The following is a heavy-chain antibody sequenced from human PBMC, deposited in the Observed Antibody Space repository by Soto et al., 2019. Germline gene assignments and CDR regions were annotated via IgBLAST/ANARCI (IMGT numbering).Heavy chain of an antibody. Sequence: QVQLVQSGPEVRKPGASVKVSCKASGYTFNHYAISWVRQAPGQGLEWMGWISAYNGNTNYAQKFEGRVTRTTDSSTSTAYLEVRSLRSDDTAVYYCARDIVATIQGDYWGQGTLVTVSS. CDR3: ARDIVATIQGDY. CDR1: GYTFNHYA. CDR2: ISAYNGNT. J-gene: IGHJ4*02. D-gene: IGHD5-12*01. V-gene: IGHV1-18*04.